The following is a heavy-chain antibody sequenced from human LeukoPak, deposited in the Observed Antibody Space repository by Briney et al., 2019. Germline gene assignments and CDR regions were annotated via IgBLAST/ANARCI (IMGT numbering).Heavy chain of an antibody. J-gene: IGHJ4*02. CDR2: INKDGSEQ. CDR1: GFTFSSHW. CDR3: ARAFGLTDY. V-gene: IGHV3-7*02. D-gene: IGHD3/OR15-3a*01. Sequence: GGSLRLSCVGSGFTFSSHWMSWVRQAPGKGLEWVAIINKDGSEQYYADSVKGRFTISRDNAKNSVYLQMDSLRDEDTAVYYCARAFGLTDYWGQGTLVTVSS.